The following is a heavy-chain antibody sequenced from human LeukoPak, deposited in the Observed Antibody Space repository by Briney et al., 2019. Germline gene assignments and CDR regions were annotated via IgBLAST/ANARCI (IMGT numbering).Heavy chain of an antibody. Sequence: PSETLSLTCTVSGGSISSYYWSWIRQPPGKGLEWIGYMYYSGSTNYNPSLKSRVTISVDTSKNQFSLKLSSVTAADTAVYYCARGRFPGIAAAGKGRFDPWGQGTLVTVSS. V-gene: IGHV4-59*12. CDR3: ARGRFPGIAAAGKGRFDP. J-gene: IGHJ5*02. D-gene: IGHD6-13*01. CDR1: GGSISSYY. CDR2: MYYSGST.